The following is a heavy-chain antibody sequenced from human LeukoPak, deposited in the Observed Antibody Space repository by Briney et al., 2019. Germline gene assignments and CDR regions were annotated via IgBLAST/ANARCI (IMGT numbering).Heavy chain of an antibody. CDR1: GFTVSSNY. D-gene: IGHD3-22*01. J-gene: IGHJ4*02. CDR3: AKEYYYDSSGYPN. CDR2: IYSGGST. Sequence: GGSLRLSCAASGFTVSSNYMSWVRQAPGKGLEWVSVIYSGGSTYYADSVKGRFTISRDNSKNTLYLQMNSLRAEDTAVYYCAKEYYYDSSGYPNWGQGTLVTVSS. V-gene: IGHV3-53*01.